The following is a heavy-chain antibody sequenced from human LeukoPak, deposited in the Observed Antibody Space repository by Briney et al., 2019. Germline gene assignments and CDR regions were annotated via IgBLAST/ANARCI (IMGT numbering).Heavy chain of an antibody. CDR3: STLTSRGLSDS. J-gene: IGHJ4*02. D-gene: IGHD1-20*01. CDR2: IKSKADGETI. Sequence: GGSLRLSCAASGFTFTNAWMNWVRQAPGKGLEWVGRIKSKADGETIDYAAPVKGRFTFSRDDLKNMLYLQMNSLKSEDTAVYYCSTLTSRGLSDSWGQGTLVTVSS. CDR1: GFTFTNAW. V-gene: IGHV3-15*07.